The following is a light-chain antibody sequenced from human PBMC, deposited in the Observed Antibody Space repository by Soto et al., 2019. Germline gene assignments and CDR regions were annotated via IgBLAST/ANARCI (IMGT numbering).Light chain of an antibody. V-gene: IGLV2-14*03. CDR3: TSKTSTPPFFV. CDR1: RTDVDGYDY. CDR2: DVY. Sequence: QSALTQPASVSGSPGQSIAISCTGVRTDVDGYDYVSWYQQHPGQAPQLIIYDVYNRPSGVSHRFSGSKSGDTASLTISGLQAEDEADYSATSKTSTPPFFVCGTGTRS. J-gene: IGLJ1*01.